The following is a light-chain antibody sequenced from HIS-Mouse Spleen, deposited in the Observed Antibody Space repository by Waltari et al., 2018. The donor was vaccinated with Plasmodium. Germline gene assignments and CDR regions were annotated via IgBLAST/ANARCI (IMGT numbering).Light chain of an antibody. J-gene: IGKJ4*01. CDR2: DAS. Sequence: DIQMTQSPSSLSASVGDRVTITCQASQDISNDLNWYQQKPGKAPKLLIYDASNLETGVPSRFSGSGSGTDFTFTISSLQPEDIATYYCQQYDNFPLTFGGGTKVEIK. CDR3: QQYDNFPLT. CDR1: QDISND. V-gene: IGKV1-33*01.